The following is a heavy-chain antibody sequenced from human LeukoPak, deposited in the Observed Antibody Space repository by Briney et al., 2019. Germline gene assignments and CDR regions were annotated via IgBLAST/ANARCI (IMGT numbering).Heavy chain of an antibody. CDR2: ISYDGSNK. D-gene: IGHD3-10*01. Sequence: LPGGSLRLSCAASGFTFSSYGMHWVRQAPGKGLEWVAVISYDGSNKYYADSVKGRFTISRDNSKNTLYLQMNSLRAEDTAVYYCANLPSRSSMVDWGQGTLVTVSS. V-gene: IGHV3-30*18. J-gene: IGHJ4*02. CDR1: GFTFSSYG. CDR3: ANLPSRSSMVD.